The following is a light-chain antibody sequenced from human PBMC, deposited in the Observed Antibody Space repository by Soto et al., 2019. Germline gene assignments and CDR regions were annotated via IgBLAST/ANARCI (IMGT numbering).Light chain of an antibody. CDR2: GAS. CDR3: QQADSFPLT. Sequence: IQLTQSQSSVSASIGDRVTLTCLASQDISSLLAWYQQKPGKAPKLLIYGASTLQSGVPSRFSGSGSGTDFTLTISSLQPEDFATYFCQQADSFPLTFGGGTKVDI. CDR1: QDISSL. V-gene: IGKV1D-12*01. J-gene: IGKJ4*01.